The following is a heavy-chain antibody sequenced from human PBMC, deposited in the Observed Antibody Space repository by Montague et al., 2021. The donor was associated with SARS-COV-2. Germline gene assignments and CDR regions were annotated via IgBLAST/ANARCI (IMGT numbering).Heavy chain of an antibody. D-gene: IGHD3-22*01. J-gene: IGHJ3*02. Sequence: PALVTPTQTLTLTCTFSGFSLSTSGMCVSWIRQPPGKALEWLARIDWDDDKYYSTSLKTRLTISKDTSKNQVVLTMTNMDPVDTATYYCARTPYYYDSSGYYYGAFDIWGQGTMVTVSS. CDR2: IDWDDDK. V-gene: IGHV2-70*11. CDR1: GFSLSTSGMC. CDR3: ARTPYYYDSSGYYYGAFDI.